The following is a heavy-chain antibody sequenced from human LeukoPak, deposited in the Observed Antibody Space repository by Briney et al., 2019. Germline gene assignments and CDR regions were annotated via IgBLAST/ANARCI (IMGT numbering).Heavy chain of an antibody. CDR2: ISRDGGST. CDR1: RFTFNIYA. D-gene: IGHD3-10*01. CDR3: ATGRFGELISFDY. J-gene: IGHJ4*02. Sequence: GGSLRLSCATSRFTFNIYAFNWVRQAPGKGLEWVSSISRDGGSTYYADSVKGRFSISRDNSKNTLYLQMSSLGAEDTAVYYCATGRFGELISFDYWGQGTLVTVSS. V-gene: IGHV3-23*01.